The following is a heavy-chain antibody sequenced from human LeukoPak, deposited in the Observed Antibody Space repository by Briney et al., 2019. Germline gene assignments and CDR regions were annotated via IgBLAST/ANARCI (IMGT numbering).Heavy chain of an antibody. CDR2: ITPMFGTP. CDR1: GGTFSNCA. V-gene: IGHV1-69*01. CDR3: ARRVANMPSRPNYSYFYVDV. J-gene: IGHJ6*03. Sequence: SVKVSCKASGGTFSNCAFSWVRQAPGQGLEWMGGITPMFGTPKYAQNSQGRVTITADETTRTAYMELNSLRSDDTAVYYCARRVANMPSRPNYSYFYVDVWGKGTTVTVSS. D-gene: IGHD6-6*01.